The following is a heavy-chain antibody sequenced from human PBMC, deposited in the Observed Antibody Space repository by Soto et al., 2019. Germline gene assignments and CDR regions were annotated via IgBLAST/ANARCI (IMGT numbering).Heavy chain of an antibody. J-gene: IGHJ4*02. V-gene: IGHV1-18*04. D-gene: IGHD2-2*02. CDR3: ARDQVRYCSSTSCYKPFDY. Sequence: ASVKVSCKASGYTFTGYGISWVRQAPGQGLEWMGWISAYNGNTNYAQKFQGRVIMTTDTSTSTAYMELRSLRSDDTAVYYCARDQVRYCSSTSCYKPFDYWGQGNLVTVSS. CDR2: ISAYNGNT. CDR1: GYTFTGYG.